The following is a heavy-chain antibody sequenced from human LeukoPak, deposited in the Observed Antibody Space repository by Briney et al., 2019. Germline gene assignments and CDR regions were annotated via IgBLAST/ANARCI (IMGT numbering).Heavy chain of an antibody. Sequence: ASVKVSCKASGYTFTSYGISWVRQAPGQGLEWMGWISAYNGNTKYTQKLQDRVTMTTDTSTSTAYMELKTLRSDDTAVYFCARAGYSRFVDDLDYWGQGTLVTVFS. CDR1: GYTFTSYG. J-gene: IGHJ4*02. V-gene: IGHV1-18*01. CDR3: ARAGYSRFVDDLDY. D-gene: IGHD1-26*01. CDR2: ISAYNGNT.